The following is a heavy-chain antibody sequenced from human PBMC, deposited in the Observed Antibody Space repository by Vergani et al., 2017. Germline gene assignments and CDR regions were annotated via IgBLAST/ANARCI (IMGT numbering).Heavy chain of an antibody. CDR2: IYYSGST. D-gene: IGHD3-10*01. Sequence: QLQLQESGPGLVKPSETLSLTCTVSGGSISSSSYYWGWIRQPPGKGLEWIGSIYYSGSTYYNPSLKSRVTISVDTSKNQFSLKLSSVTAADTAVYYCAREGGGYYYYGMDVWGQGTTVTVSS. J-gene: IGHJ6*02. CDR1: GGSISSSSYY. CDR3: AREGGGYYYYGMDV. V-gene: IGHV4-39*07.